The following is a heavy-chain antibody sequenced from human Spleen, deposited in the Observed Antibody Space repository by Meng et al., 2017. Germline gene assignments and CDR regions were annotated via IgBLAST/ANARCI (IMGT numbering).Heavy chain of an antibody. Sequence: SVKVSCKASGGTFSSNAISWVRQAPGQGLEWMGGIIPIFGTANYAQKFQGRVTITTDESTSTAYMELSSLRSEDTAVYYCASTYYYDSSGYYWGQGTLVTVSS. V-gene: IGHV1-69*05. CDR2: IIPIFGTA. J-gene: IGHJ4*02. CDR3: ASTYYYDSSGYY. D-gene: IGHD3-22*01. CDR1: GGTFSSNA.